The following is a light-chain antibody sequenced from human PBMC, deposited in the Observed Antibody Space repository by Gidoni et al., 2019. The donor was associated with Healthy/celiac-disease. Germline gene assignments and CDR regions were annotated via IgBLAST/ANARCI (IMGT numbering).Light chain of an antibody. V-gene: IGKV2-28*01. CDR1: QSLLHSNGYNS. CDR2: LGS. CDR3: MQALQTLWT. J-gene: IGKJ1*01. Sequence: DIVMTQSPLSLPVTPGEPASISCRSSQSLLHSNGYNSLDWYLQKTGQSPQLLIYLGSNRASGVPDRFSGSGSGTDFTLKISRVEAEDVGVYYCMQALQTLWTFGQGTKVEIK.